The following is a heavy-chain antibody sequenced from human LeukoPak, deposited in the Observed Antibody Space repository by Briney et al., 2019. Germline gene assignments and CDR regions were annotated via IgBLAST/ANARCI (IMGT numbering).Heavy chain of an antibody. Sequence: SETLSLTRAVYGGSFSGYYWSWIRQPPGKGLEWIGEINHSGSTNYNPSLKSRVTISVDTSKNQFSLKLSSVTAADTAVYYCARHAYGSGSLSHYYYYYYMDVWGKGTTVTISS. J-gene: IGHJ6*03. D-gene: IGHD3-10*01. CDR3: ARHAYGSGSLSHYYYYYYMDV. CDR1: GGSFSGYY. V-gene: IGHV4-34*01. CDR2: INHSGST.